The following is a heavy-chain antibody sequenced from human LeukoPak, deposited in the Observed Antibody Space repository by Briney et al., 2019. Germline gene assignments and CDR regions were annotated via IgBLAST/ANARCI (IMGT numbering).Heavy chain of an antibody. D-gene: IGHD5-24*01. V-gene: IGHV3-9*01. Sequence: GGSLRLSCAASGFTFDDCAMHWVRQAPGKGLEWVSGISWNSGTIAYADSVKGRFTISRDNSKNTLYLQMNSLRAEDTAVYYCAKWAVEYYFDYWGQGTLVTVSS. CDR1: GFTFDDCA. CDR3: AKWAVEYYFDY. J-gene: IGHJ4*02. CDR2: ISWNSGTI.